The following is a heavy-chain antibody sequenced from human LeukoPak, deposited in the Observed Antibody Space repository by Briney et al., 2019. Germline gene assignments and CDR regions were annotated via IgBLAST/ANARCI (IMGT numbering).Heavy chain of an antibody. V-gene: IGHV1-69*04. CDR2: VVPMFGIR. CDR3: ATEPSRSYSFDHLDF. D-gene: IGHD5-12*01. J-gene: IGHJ4*02. CDR1: GGTFNNYA. Sequence: ASVKVSCKTSGGTFNNYAISWVRQAPGQGLEWMGRVVPMFGIRNYPQTFRGRVNITADKATNTVYMELRSLRAEDTAIYCCATEPSRSYSFDHLDFWGLGTLVTVSS.